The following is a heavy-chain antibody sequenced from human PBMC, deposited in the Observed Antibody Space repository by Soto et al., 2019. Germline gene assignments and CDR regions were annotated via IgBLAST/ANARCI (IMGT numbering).Heavy chain of an antibody. CDR1: GDSIRIYY. CDR2: TYYSGYT. D-gene: IGHD1-26*01. Sequence: SETLSITCTVSGDSIRIYYWNWIRQPPGRGLEWIGYTYYSGYTSYNPSLKSRVTISVDTSKNQFSLNLNSVTAADTAVYYCARCFSGNYPSRPEEKYYFDSWGQGTLVTVSS. CDR3: ARCFSGNYPSRPEEKYYFDS. V-gene: IGHV4-59*01. J-gene: IGHJ4*02.